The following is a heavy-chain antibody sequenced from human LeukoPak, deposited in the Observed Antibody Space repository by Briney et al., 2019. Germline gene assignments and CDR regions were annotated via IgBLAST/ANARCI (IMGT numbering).Heavy chain of an antibody. Sequence: ASVKVSCKASGYTFTSYGISWVRQAPGQGLEWMGWINPNSGGTNYAQKFQGRVTMTRDTSISTAYMELSRLRSDDTAVYYCARASGDDILTDLDYWGQGTLVTVSS. CDR1: GYTFTSYG. J-gene: IGHJ4*02. CDR2: INPNSGGT. CDR3: ARASGDDILTDLDY. D-gene: IGHD3-9*01. V-gene: IGHV1-2*02.